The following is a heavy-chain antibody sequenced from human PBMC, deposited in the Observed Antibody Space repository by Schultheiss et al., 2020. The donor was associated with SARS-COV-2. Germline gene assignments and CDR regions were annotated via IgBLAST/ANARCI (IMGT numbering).Heavy chain of an antibody. D-gene: IGHD6-13*01. Sequence: SETLSLTCAVSGYSISSSNWWGWIRQPPGKGLEWIGYIYYSGSTNYNPSLKSRVTISVDTSKNQFSLKLSSVTAADTAVYYCARGHQQLVLLHWGQGTLVTVSS. CDR3: ARGHQQLVLLH. CDR1: GYSISSSNW. CDR2: IYYSGST. J-gene: IGHJ4*02. V-gene: IGHV4-28*03.